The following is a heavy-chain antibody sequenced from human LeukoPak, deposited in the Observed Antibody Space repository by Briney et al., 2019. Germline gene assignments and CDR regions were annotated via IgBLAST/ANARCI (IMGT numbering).Heavy chain of an antibody. CDR1: GFTFNAYG. D-gene: IGHD3-10*01. CDR2: ISYDGSNK. V-gene: IGHV3-30*19. Sequence: GGSLRLSCAAPGFTFNAYGMHWVRQAPGKGLEWVAVISYDGSNKYYADSVKGRFTISRDNSKNTLYLQMNSLRAEDTAVYYCARVRGSGSFAFDIWGQGTMVTVSS. J-gene: IGHJ3*02. CDR3: ARVRGSGSFAFDI.